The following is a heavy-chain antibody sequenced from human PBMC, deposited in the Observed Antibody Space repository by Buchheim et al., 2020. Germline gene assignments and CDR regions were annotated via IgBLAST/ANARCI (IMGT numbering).Heavy chain of an antibody. J-gene: IGHJ6*03. D-gene: IGHD5-18*01. CDR3: ARDQADTAMVSYYMDV. V-gene: IGHV3-33*01. CDR2: IWYDGSNK. CDR1: GFTFSSYG. Sequence: QVQLVESGGGVVQPGRSLRLSCAASGFTFSSYGMHWVRQAPGKGLEWVAVIWYDGSNKYYAESVKGRFTISRDNSKNTLYLQVNSLRAEDTAVYYCARDQADTAMVSYYMDVWGKGTT.